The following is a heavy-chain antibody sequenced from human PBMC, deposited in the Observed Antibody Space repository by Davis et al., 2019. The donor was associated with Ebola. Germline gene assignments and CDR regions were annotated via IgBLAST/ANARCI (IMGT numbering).Heavy chain of an antibody. V-gene: IGHV3-23*01. Sequence: GESLKISCAASGFTFSSYAMSWVRQAPGKGLEWVSAISGSGGSTYYADSVKGRFTISRDNSKNTLYLQMNSLRAEDTAVYYCAKDRFVVEPGWFGESFDYWGQGTLVTVSS. D-gene: IGHD3-10*01. CDR3: AKDRFVVEPGWFGESFDY. J-gene: IGHJ4*02. CDR2: ISGSGGST. CDR1: GFTFSSYA.